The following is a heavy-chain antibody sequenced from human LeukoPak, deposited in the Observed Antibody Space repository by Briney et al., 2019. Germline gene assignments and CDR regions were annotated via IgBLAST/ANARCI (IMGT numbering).Heavy chain of an antibody. CDR2: IYHSGST. Sequence: SETLSLTCAVSGYSISSGYYWGWIRPPPGKRLEWTASIYHSGSTYYNPSLKGRVTISVDTAKNQFSLKLSSVTAADTAVYYCASPDSYYDFWSGYFGYWGQGTLVTVSS. D-gene: IGHD3-3*01. V-gene: IGHV4-38-2*01. J-gene: IGHJ4*02. CDR3: ASPDSYYDFWSGYFGY. CDR1: GYSISSGYY.